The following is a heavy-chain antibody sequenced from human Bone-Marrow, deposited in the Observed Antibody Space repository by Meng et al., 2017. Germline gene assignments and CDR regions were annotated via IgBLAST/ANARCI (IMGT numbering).Heavy chain of an antibody. V-gene: IGHV3-15*01. CDR3: ARSVITVTTWAAEPTTYGMDV. CDR2: IKSKTDGETT. D-gene: IGHD4-17*01. Sequence: GESLKISCAASGFTFSNAWMSWVRQAPGKGLEWVGRIKSKTDGETTDYAAPVKGRFTISRDDSKNTLYLQMNSLKTEDTAVYYCARSVITVTTWAAEPTTYGMDVWGQGTTVTVSS. J-gene: IGHJ6*02. CDR1: GFTFSNAW.